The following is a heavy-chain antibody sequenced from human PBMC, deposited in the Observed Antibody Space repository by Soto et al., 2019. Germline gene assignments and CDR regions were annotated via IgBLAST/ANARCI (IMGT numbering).Heavy chain of an antibody. D-gene: IGHD1-1*01. Sequence: SETLSLTCTVSGGSISTSVHYWAWIRQPPGKGLEWMGTIYNNGDTYYNSSLKGQITMFVDTSKNVFSLRLTSVTALDTAVYYCARLQRPGTFGYWGLGTLVTVSS. J-gene: IGHJ4*02. CDR3: ARLQRPGTFGY. V-gene: IGHV4-39*01. CDR1: GGSISTSVHY. CDR2: IYNNGDT.